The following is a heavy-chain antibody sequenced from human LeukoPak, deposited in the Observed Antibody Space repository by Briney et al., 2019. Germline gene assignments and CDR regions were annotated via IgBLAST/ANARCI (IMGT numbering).Heavy chain of an antibody. Sequence: SETLSLTCAVYGGSFSGYYWSWIRQPPGKGLEWIGEINHSGSTNYNPSLKSRVTISVDTSKNQFSLKLSSVTAADTAVYYCARRRRIMITFGGVIIPAPYFDYWGQGTLVTVSS. D-gene: IGHD3-16*02. CDR1: GGSFSGYY. CDR3: ARRRRIMITFGGVIIPAPYFDY. V-gene: IGHV4-34*01. J-gene: IGHJ4*02. CDR2: INHSGST.